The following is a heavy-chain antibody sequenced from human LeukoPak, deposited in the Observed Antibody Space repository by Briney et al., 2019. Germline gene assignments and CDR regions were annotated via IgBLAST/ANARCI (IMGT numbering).Heavy chain of an antibody. CDR2: IKSDGITI. Sequence: GGSLRLSCAASGFTFSNYMMHWVRQAPGKGLVWVSRIKSDGITITYADSVKGRFTISRDNAKNTLYLQMNSLRAEDTAVYYCLRDLNWSLDQWGRGTLVTVSS. D-gene: IGHD1-20*01. CDR1: GFTFSNYM. CDR3: LRDLNWSLDQ. J-gene: IGHJ4*02. V-gene: IGHV3-74*01.